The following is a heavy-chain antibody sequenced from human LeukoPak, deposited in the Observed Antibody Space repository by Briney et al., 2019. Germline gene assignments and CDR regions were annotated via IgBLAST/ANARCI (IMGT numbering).Heavy chain of an antibody. Sequence: ASVKVSCKASGGTFSSYAINWVRQATGQGLEWMGWMNPNSGNTGYAQKFQGRVTMTRNTSISTAYMELTSLRSEDTAVYYCAREYQLLGTVYNYFDPWGQGTLVTVSS. CDR1: GGTFSSYA. CDR3: AREYQLLGTVYNYFDP. D-gene: IGHD2-2*01. J-gene: IGHJ5*02. CDR2: MNPNSGNT. V-gene: IGHV1-8*02.